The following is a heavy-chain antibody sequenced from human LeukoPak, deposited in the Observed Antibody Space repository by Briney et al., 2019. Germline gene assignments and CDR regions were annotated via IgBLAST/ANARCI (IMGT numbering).Heavy chain of an antibody. CDR2: IYYVGTT. J-gene: IGHJ1*01. Sequence: SETLSLTCTVSGGSISNSNYYWGWVRQPPGKGLEWIGNIYYVGTTYSNPSLKSRVTMSVDTSKNHFSLELRSVTAADTGVYLCSRMDQEQPYSAYFQHWGQGTLVTVSS. D-gene: IGHD1/OR15-1a*01. CDR3: SRMDQEQPYSAYFQH. CDR1: GGSISNSNYY. V-gene: IGHV4-39*01.